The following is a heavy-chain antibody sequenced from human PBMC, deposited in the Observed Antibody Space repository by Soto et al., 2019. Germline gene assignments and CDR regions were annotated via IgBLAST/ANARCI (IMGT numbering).Heavy chain of an antibody. CDR1: GYTFSTYA. CDR3: ARVKDMEENYYSCGMDV. V-gene: IGHV1-3*01. J-gene: IGHJ6*02. D-gene: IGHD1-1*01. Sequence: ASVKVSCKASGYTFSTYALHWVRQAPGQGLEWMGWINGGNGHTRYSQKFKDRVTISRDTPASTAYMELSGLRSEDTAVYYCARVKDMEENYYSCGMDVWGQGTMVTVSS. CDR2: INGGNGHT.